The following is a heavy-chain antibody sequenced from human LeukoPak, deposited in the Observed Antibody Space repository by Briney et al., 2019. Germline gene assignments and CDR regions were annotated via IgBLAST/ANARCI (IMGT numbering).Heavy chain of an antibody. CDR3: AHRGRSCNITPCAYYMDV. Sequence: SGPTLVNPTQTLTLTCTFSGFSLSTSGVGVGWIRQPPGKALEWLALIYWNDDRRYSPSLKSRLTITKDTSKNQVVLTMTNMDRVDTATYWCAHRGRSCNITPCAYYMDVWGKGTTVTVS. CDR2: IYWNDDR. J-gene: IGHJ6*03. CDR1: GFSLSTSGVG. D-gene: IGHD2/OR15-2a*01. V-gene: IGHV2-5*01.